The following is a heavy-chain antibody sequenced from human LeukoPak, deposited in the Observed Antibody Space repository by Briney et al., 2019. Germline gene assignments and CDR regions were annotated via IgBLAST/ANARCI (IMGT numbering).Heavy chain of an antibody. CDR1: GGSIGSGDYY. Sequence: PSETLSLTCTVSGGSIGSGDYYWSWIRQPPGKGLEWIGYNHYSGSTYFNPSLKSRVTLSVDTSKNQLSLKLSSVTAADTAVYYCARDLRRVGHGSPNWFDPWGQGTLVTVSS. CDR3: ARDLRRVGHGSPNWFDP. D-gene: IGHD3-10*01. CDR2: NHYSGST. V-gene: IGHV4-30-4*01. J-gene: IGHJ5*02.